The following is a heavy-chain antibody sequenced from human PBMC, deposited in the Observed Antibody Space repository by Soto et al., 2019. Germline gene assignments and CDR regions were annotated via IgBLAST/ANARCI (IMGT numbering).Heavy chain of an antibody. J-gene: IGHJ3*02. CDR1: GGSISSGGYY. CDR2: IYYSGST. V-gene: IGHV4-31*03. D-gene: IGHD4-17*01. Sequence: SETLSLTCTVSGGSISSGGYYWSWIRQHPGKGLEWIGYIYYSGSTYYNPSLKSRVTISVDTSKNQFSLKLSSVTAADTAVYYCARMTTVTTGGAFDIWGQGTIVTVSS. CDR3: ARMTTVTTGGAFDI.